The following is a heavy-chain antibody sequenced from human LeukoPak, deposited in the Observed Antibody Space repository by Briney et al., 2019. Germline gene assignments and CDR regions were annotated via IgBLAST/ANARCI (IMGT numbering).Heavy chain of an antibody. Sequence: PSETLSLTCAVYGGSFSGYYCSWIRQPPGKGLERIGEINHSGSTNYNPSLKSRVTISVDTSKNQFSLKLSSVTAADTAVYYCARERWGYDYVWGSYRSPTRSWTWYFDYWGQGTLVTVSS. J-gene: IGHJ4*02. D-gene: IGHD3-16*02. CDR2: INHSGST. CDR3: ARERWGYDYVWGSYRSPTRSWTWYFDY. V-gene: IGHV4-34*01. CDR1: GGSFSGYY.